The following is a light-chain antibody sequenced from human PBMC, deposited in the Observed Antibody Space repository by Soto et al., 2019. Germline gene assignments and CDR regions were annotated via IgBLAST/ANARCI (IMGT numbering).Light chain of an antibody. CDR1: SSDVGGYNY. CDR2: EVT. V-gene: IGLV2-14*01. Sequence: QSVLTQPASVSGSPGQSIAISCTGSSSDVGGYNYVSWYQQHPGKAPQLIIYEVTNRPSGVSNRFSGSKSGNTASLTISGLQAEDEADHYCSSYTSSSTRVFGTGTKVTVL. CDR3: SSYTSSSTRV. J-gene: IGLJ1*01.